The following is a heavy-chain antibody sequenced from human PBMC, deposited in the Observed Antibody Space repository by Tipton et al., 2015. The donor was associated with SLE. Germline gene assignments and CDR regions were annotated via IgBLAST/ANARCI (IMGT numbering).Heavy chain of an antibody. D-gene: IGHD1-1*01. CDR3: ARVPGLERSYYYNYYMDV. V-gene: IGHV4-4*02. CDR1: GGSISSSNW. Sequence: TLSLTCAVSGGSISSSNWWSWVRQSPKKGLEWIGEIYHGGTTNYNPSLKSRVTMSVDTSKNQFSLRLSSVTAADTAVYYCARVPGLERSYYYNYYMDVWGNGTTVTVSS. J-gene: IGHJ6*03. CDR2: IYHGGTT.